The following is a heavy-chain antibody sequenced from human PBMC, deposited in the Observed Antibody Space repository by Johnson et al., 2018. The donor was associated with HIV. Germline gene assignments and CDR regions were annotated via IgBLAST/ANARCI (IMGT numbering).Heavy chain of an antibody. V-gene: IGHV3-NL1*01. Sequence: QVQLVESGGGVVQPGGSLRLSCAASGFTFSSYGMHWVRQAPGKGLEWVSVIYSGGDTYYAESVKGRFTISRDNFKNTLYLQMNSLKVEDTAVYYCARGAAFDIWGQGTMVTVSS. CDR3: ARGAAFDI. CDR2: IYSGGDT. CDR1: GFTFSSYG. J-gene: IGHJ3*02.